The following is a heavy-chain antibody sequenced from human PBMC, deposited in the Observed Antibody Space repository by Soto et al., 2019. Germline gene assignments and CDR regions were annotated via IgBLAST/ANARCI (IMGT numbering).Heavy chain of an antibody. CDR2: ISPILGIA. CDR1: GGTFSSYT. J-gene: IGHJ6*03. Sequence: QVRLVQSGAEVKKPASSVKGSCKASGGTFSSYTISWVRQAPGQGLEWMGRISPILGIANYAQKFQGRVAITADKSTSTAYTEVGILRSEDTGVYYCARWHGDYYYYYMDVLGKGTTVTVSS. D-gene: IGHD4-17*01. V-gene: IGHV1-69*02. CDR3: ARWHGDYYYYYMDV.